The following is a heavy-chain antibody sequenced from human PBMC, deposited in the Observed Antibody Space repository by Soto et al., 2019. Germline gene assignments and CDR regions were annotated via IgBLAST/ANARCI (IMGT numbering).Heavy chain of an antibody. V-gene: IGHV3-30-3*01. CDR3: ARPVWRDDYNWGYFDL. J-gene: IGHJ2*01. CDR1: GFTFSSYA. Sequence: QVQLVESGGGVVQPGRSLRLSCAASGFTFSSYAMHWVRQAPGKGLEWVAVISYDGSNKYYADSVKGRFTISRDNSKNTRYLQMNSLRAEDTAMYYCARPVWRDDYNWGYFDLWGRGTLVTVSS. CDR2: ISYDGSNK. D-gene: IGHD4-4*01.